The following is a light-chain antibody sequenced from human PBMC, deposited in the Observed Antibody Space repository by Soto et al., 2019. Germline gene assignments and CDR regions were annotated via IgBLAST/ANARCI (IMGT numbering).Light chain of an antibody. J-gene: IGLJ2*01. CDR2: GNS. Sequence: QSVLTQPPSVSGAPGQRVTISCNGSSSNIGAGYDVHWYQQLPGTAPKLLIYGNSNRPSGVPDRFSGSKSGTSASLAITGLQAEDEADYYCQSYDSSLSGSVVFGGGTTLTVL. V-gene: IGLV1-40*01. CDR3: QSYDSSLSGSVV. CDR1: SSNIGAGYD.